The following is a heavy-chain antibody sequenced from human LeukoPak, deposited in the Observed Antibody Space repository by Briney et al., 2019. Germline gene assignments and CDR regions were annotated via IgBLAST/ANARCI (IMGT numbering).Heavy chain of an antibody. J-gene: IGHJ4*02. Sequence: GGSLRLSCAAPAFTFSNHAMSWVRQTPGKGLEWVSGISAGGGTILYADSVKGRFTISRDNSKNTLYLHMNNLRVEDTAVYFCAYYDSSGYYYGRLRYWGQGTPVTVSS. V-gene: IGHV3-23*01. CDR2: ISAGGGTI. D-gene: IGHD3-22*01. CDR3: AYYDSSGYYYGRLRY. CDR1: AFTFSNHA.